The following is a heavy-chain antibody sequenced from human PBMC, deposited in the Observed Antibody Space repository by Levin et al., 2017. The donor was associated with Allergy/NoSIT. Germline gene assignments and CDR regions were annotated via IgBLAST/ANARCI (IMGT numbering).Heavy chain of an antibody. CDR3: ARVGAGFWDY. V-gene: IGHV1-24*01. CDR2: FDPEAGEM. D-gene: IGHD3-10*01. Sequence: ASVKVSCKVSGHILSELTMHWVRQAPGQGFEWTGGFDPEAGEMFYAQKFQGRVTITADKSTTTAYMELSSLRSADTAVYYCARVGAGFWDYWGQGTLVTVSS. J-gene: IGHJ4*02. CDR1: GHILSELT.